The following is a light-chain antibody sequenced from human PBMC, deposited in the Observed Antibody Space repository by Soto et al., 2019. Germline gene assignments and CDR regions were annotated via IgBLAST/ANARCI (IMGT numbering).Light chain of an antibody. J-gene: IGKJ3*01. Sequence: EIVLTQSPGTLSLSPGERATLSCRASQSVSSSYLAWYQQKPGQAPRLLIYGTSARATGIPDRFSGSGSGTDSTLTISRLEPEDFAVFYCQQYGSSPPFTFGPGTKVDI. CDR2: GTS. CDR1: QSVSSSY. V-gene: IGKV3-20*01. CDR3: QQYGSSPPFT.